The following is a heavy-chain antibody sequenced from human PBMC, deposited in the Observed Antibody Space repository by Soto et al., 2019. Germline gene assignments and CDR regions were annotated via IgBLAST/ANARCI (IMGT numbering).Heavy chain of an antibody. D-gene: IGHD4-17*01. CDR2: IYHDGST. CDR1: SASSSSTSG. CDR3: ASKNYGDSVTPLQF. Sequence: TSQTMSLSCAVASASSSSTSGWSWVRQPPGKGLEWIGEIYHDGSTNYSPSLKSRVTISVDKSKNQFSLNLMSVTAADTAVYYCASKNYGDSVTPLQFWGQGTLVTVSS. V-gene: IGHV4-4*02. J-gene: IGHJ1*01.